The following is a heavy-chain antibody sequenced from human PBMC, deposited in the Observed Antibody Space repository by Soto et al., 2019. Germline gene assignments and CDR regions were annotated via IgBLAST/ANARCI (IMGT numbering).Heavy chain of an antibody. Sequence: PGGSLRLSCAASGFTFSNYEMHWVRQAPGKGLEYVSGISNNGAHTDYAKSVKGRFTISRDNSENTLYLQMGSLRAEDMALYYCARRGYGGRRPNVYMYVWGKGTTVTVSS. CDR2: ISNNGAHT. CDR3: ARRGYGGRRPNVYMYV. D-gene: IGHD2-15*01. CDR1: GFTFSNYE. V-gene: IGHV3-64*01. J-gene: IGHJ6*03.